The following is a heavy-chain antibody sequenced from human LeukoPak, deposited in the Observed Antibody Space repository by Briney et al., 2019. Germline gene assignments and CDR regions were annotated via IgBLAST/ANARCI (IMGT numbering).Heavy chain of an antibody. CDR1: GGSISSYY. CDR2: IYYSGST. CDR3: ARVFRDYYGSGSYYSTD. J-gene: IGHJ4*02. Sequence: SETLSLTCTVSGGSISSYYWSWIRQPPGKGLEWIGYIYYSGSTNYNPSLKSRVTISVDTSKNQFSLKLSSVTAADTAVYYCARVFRDYYGSGSYYSTDWGQGTLVTVSS. V-gene: IGHV4-59*01. D-gene: IGHD3-10*01.